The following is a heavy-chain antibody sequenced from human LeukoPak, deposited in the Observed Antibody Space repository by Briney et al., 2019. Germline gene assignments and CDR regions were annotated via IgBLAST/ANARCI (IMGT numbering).Heavy chain of an antibody. V-gene: IGHV3-7*01. Sequence: PGGSLRLSCAASGFTLSKYWMSWVRQAPGKGLEWVANIKQDGSEKYYVDSVKGRFIISRDNAENSLYLEMNSLRAEDTAIYYCVRDPTAAGTDYWGQGTLVTVSS. CDR2: IKQDGSEK. CDR1: GFTLSKYW. D-gene: IGHD6-13*01. J-gene: IGHJ4*02. CDR3: VRDPTAAGTDY.